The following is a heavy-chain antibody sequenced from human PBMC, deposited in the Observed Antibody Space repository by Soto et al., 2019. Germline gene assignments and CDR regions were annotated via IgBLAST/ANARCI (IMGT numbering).Heavy chain of an antibody. CDR2: ISADNGNT. CDR3: ARGGGDDHRPVEY. J-gene: IGHJ4*02. D-gene: IGHD2-21*02. Sequence: QVQLVQSGAEVKKPGASVKVSCKASGYTFNSYGISWVRQAPGQGLEWMGWISADNGNTNYVQKVQGRVTMTTDTFTSTAYMDLRTGTSDDTAVCYCARGGGDDHRPVEYWGQGTLVTVSS. V-gene: IGHV1-18*01. CDR1: GYTFNSYG.